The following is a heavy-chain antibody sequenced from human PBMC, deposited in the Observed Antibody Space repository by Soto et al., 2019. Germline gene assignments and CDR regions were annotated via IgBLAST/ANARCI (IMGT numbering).Heavy chain of an antibody. CDR1: GFSLSTSGVG. V-gene: IGHV2-5*01. Sequence: SGPTLVKPTQTLTLTCTFSGFSLSTSGVGVGWIRQPPGKALEWLALIYWNDDKRYSPSLKSRLTITKDTSKNQVVLTMTNMDPVDTATYYCAHSGVIAAAGENFDYWGQGTLVTVSS. J-gene: IGHJ4*02. D-gene: IGHD6-13*01. CDR2: IYWNDDK. CDR3: AHSGVIAAAGENFDY.